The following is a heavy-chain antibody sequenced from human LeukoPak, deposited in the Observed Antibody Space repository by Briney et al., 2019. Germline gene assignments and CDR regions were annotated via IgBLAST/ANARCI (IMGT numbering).Heavy chain of an antibody. CDR3: ARDSGMVRGTVDY. CDR2: INPSGGST. CDR1: GYTFTSYY. J-gene: IGHJ4*02. Sequence: ASVKVSCKSSGYTFTSYYMYWVRQAPGQGLEWIGIINPSGGSTSYAQKSQGRVTMTRDTSTSTVYMELRSLRSEDTAVYYCARDSGMVRGTVDYWGQGTLVTVSS. D-gene: IGHD3-10*01. V-gene: IGHV1-46*01.